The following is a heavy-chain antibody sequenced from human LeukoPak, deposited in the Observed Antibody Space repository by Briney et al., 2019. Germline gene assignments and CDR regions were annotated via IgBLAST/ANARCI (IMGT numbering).Heavy chain of an antibody. CDR1: GFTFSSYA. D-gene: IGHD6-13*01. J-gene: IGHJ6*02. V-gene: IGHV3-30*01. CDR3: ARELVFYYYYGMDV. CDR2: ISYDGSNK. Sequence: GGSLRLSCAASGFTFSSYAMHWVRQAPGKGLEWVAVISYDGSNKYYADSVKGRFTISRDNSKNTLYLQMNSLRAEDTAVYYCARELVFYYYYGMDVWGQGTTVTVSS.